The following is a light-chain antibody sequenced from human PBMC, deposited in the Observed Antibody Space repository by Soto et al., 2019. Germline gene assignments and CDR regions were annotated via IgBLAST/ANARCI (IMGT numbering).Light chain of an antibody. CDR3: QQFGRSPPSWT. CDR2: GAS. CDR1: QSVSSNY. V-gene: IGKV3-20*01. J-gene: IGKJ1*01. Sequence: ETVLTQSPGTLSLSPGERATLSCRASQSVSSNYLAWYQQKPGQAPRLLIYGASTRATGIPDRFSGSGSGTDFTLTIRRLEPEDFAVYYCQQFGRSPPSWTFGQRPKVEIK.